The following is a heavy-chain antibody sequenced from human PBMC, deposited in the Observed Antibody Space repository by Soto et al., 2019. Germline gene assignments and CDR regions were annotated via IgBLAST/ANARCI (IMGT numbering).Heavy chain of an antibody. V-gene: IGHV3-48*02. CDR3: AREGSLQLWLRYYGMDV. Sequence: EALSLYCAASGFTFSSYSMNWVRQAPGKGLEWVSYISSSSSTIYYADSVKGRFTISRDNAKNSLYLQMNSLRDEDTAVYYCAREGSLQLWLRYYGMDVWGQGTTVTVPS. D-gene: IGHD5-18*01. CDR2: ISSSSSTI. CDR1: GFTFSSYS. J-gene: IGHJ6*02.